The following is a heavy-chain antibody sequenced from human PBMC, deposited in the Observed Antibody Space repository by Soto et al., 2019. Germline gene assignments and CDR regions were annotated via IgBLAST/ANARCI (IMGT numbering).Heavy chain of an antibody. D-gene: IGHD3-10*01. CDR3: ARPYGSGSYFLDYYYHYMDV. J-gene: IGHJ6*03. V-gene: IGHV3-48*04. CDR1: GFTFSTYD. Sequence: GGSLRLSCAASGFTFSTYDMNWVRQAPGKGLEWVSYISSSSTIIYYADSVKGRFTISRDNAKNSLYLQMNSLRAEDTAVYYCARPYGSGSYFLDYYYHYMDVWGKGTTVTVSS. CDR2: ISSSSTII.